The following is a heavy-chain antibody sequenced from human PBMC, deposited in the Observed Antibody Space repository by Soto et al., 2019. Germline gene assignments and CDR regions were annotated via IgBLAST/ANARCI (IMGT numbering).Heavy chain of an antibody. CDR3: AHRPGWLHHKDRYFDL. J-gene: IGHJ2*01. V-gene: IGHV2-5*01. CDR1: GFSLSTSGVG. Sequence: QITLKESGPTLVKPTQTLTLTCTFSGFSLSTSGVGVGWIRQPPGKALEWLALIYWNDDKRYSPSLKSRLTSTKDTSKNQVVLTMTNMDPVDTATYYCAHRPGWLHHKDRYFDLWGRGTLVTVSS. D-gene: IGHD5-12*01. CDR2: IYWNDDK.